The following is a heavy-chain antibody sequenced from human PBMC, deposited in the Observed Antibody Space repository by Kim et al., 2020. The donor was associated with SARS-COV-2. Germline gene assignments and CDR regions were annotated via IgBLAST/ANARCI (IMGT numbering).Heavy chain of an antibody. D-gene: IGHD4-17*01. V-gene: IGHV3-23*01. CDR3: AKYGRTTVNLDY. J-gene: IGHJ4*02. Sequence: YYADPVKGRFTISRDNSKNTLYLQMNSLRAEDTAVYYCAKYGRTTVNLDYWGQGTLVTVSS.